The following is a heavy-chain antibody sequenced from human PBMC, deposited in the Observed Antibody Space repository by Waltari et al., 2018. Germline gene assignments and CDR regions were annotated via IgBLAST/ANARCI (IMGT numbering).Heavy chain of an antibody. V-gene: IGHV4-34*01. Sequence: QVQLQQWGAGLLKPSETLSLTCAVYGGSFSGYYWSWIRKPPGKGLEWIGEINHSGSTNYNPSLKSRVTISVDTSKNQFSLKLSSVTAADTAVYYCARGSGSYSGYYGMDVWGQGTTVTVSS. CDR1: GGSFSGYY. J-gene: IGHJ6*02. D-gene: IGHD1-26*01. CDR3: ARGSGSYSGYYGMDV. CDR2: INHSGST.